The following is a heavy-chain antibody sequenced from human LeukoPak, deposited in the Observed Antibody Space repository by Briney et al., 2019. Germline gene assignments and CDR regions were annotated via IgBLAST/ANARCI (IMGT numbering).Heavy chain of an antibody. V-gene: IGHV3-30*04. J-gene: IGHJ4*02. CDR2: ISYYRSNK. D-gene: IGHD2-2*01. Sequence: GRSLRLSCAASGFTFSSCAMHWVRQAPGKGLEWVAIISYYRSNKYYADSVKGRFTISRDNSKNTLYLQMNSLRAEDTAVYYCARVWGCSSTSCYEGTFDYWGQGTLVTVSS. CDR1: GFTFSSCA. CDR3: ARVWGCSSTSCYEGTFDY.